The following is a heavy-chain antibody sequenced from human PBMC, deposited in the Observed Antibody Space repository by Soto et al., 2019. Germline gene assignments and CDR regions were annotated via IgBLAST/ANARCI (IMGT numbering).Heavy chain of an antibody. CDR1: ARSTSSRTYY. J-gene: IGHJ4*02. Sequence: ASQSMSLTCTLSARSTSSRTYYWGWIRQPPGRGREWIGRIYYRQSTYYSPSPKRRVPIPVATSQNQFSLKLSSVTAADTAAFYCARHSRAARAARSTSCYLDYWGQGTLVTVSS. CDR2: IYYRQST. V-gene: IGHV4-39*01. D-gene: IGHD2-2*01. CDR3: ARHSRAARAARSTSCYLDY.